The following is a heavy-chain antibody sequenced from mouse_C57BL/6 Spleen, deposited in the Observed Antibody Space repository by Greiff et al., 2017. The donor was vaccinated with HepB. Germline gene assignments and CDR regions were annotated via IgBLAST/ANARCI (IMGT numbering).Heavy chain of an antibody. Sequence: QVQLQQSGPGLVAPSQSLSITCTVSGFSLTSYGVDWVRQSPGKGLEWLGVIWGVGSTNYNSALKSRLSISKDNSKSQVFLKMNSLQTDDTAMYYCASPPPHYYGSSPFAYWGQGTLVTVSA. V-gene: IGHV2-6*01. CDR3: ASPPPHYYGSSPFAY. D-gene: IGHD1-1*01. CDR2: IWGVGST. J-gene: IGHJ3*01. CDR1: GFSLTSYG.